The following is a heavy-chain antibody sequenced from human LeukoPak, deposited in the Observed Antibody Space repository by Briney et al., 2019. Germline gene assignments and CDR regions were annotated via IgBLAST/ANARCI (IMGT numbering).Heavy chain of an antibody. V-gene: IGHV3-23*01. Sequence: GGSLRLSCAASGFTFSSYGMSWVRQAPGKGLEWVSAISGSGGSTYYADSVKGRFTISRDNSENTLYLQMNSLRAEDTAVYYCAKGYDYVWGNYWGQGTLVTVSS. J-gene: IGHJ4*02. CDR1: GFTFSSYG. CDR2: ISGSGGST. CDR3: AKGYDYVWGNY. D-gene: IGHD3-16*01.